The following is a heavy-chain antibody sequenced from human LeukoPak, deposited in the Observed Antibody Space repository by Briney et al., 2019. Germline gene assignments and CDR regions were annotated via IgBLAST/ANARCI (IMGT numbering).Heavy chain of an antibody. CDR3: ARDLTRELRYFDWYYYYYGMDV. CDR1: GFAFSSYA. CDR2: ISYDGSNK. V-gene: IGHV3-30-3*01. D-gene: IGHD3-9*01. J-gene: IGHJ6*02. Sequence: GRSLRLSCAASGFAFSSYAMHWVRQAPGKGLEWVAVISYDGSNKYYADSVKGRFTISRDNSKNTLYLQMNSLRAEDTAVYYCARDLTRELRYFDWYYYYYGMDVWGQGATVTVSS.